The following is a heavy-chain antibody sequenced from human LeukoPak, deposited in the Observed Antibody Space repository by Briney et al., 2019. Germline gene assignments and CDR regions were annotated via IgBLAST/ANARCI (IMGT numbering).Heavy chain of an antibody. CDR3: ARSIALRPHFYFDY. V-gene: IGHV4-4*07. CDR2: IYTSGST. CDR1: GGSISSYY. D-gene: IGHD3-3*02. J-gene: IGHJ4*02. Sequence: SETLSLTCTVSGGSISSYYWTWIRQPAGKGLEWIGRIYTSGSTNYNPSLKSRVTMSVDTSKNQFSLKLSSVTAADTAVYYCARSIALRPHFYFDYWGQGTLLTVSS.